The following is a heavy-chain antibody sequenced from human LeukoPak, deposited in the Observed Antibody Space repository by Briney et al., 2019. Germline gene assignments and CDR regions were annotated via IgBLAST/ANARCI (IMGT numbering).Heavy chain of an antibody. CDR3: ATRAGSYGYYFDY. CDR1: GFTVSSNY. D-gene: IGHD3-10*01. Sequence: GGSLRLSCAASGFTVSSNYMSWVRQAPGKGLEWVSFIYSGGTTYYADSVKGRFTISRDNSKNPLYLQMNSLRAEDTAVYYCATRAGSYGYYFDYWGQGTLVTVSS. V-gene: IGHV3-53*01. CDR2: IYSGGTT. J-gene: IGHJ4*02.